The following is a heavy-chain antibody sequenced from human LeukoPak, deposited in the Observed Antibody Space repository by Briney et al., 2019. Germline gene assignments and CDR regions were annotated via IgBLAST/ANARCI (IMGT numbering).Heavy chain of an antibody. J-gene: IGHJ3*02. CDR2: ISYDGSNK. V-gene: IGHV3-30-3*01. CDR1: GFTFSSYA. CDR3: ARTIVVVPADAFDI. D-gene: IGHD2-2*01. Sequence: GGSLRLSCAASGFTFSSYAMHWVRQAPGKGLEWVAVISYDGSNKYYADSVKGRFTISRDNSKNTLYLQMNSLRAEDTAVYYCARTIVVVPADAFDIWGQGTMVTVSS.